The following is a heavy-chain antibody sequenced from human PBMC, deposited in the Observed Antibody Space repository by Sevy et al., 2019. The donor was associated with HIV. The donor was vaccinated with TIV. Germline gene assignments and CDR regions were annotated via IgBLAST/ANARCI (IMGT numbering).Heavy chain of an antibody. CDR1: GFTFSSYS. J-gene: IGHJ6*02. D-gene: IGHD2-2*02. CDR3: AGARGYCSSTSCYTPRNYYSYYGMDV. Sequence: GGSLRLSCAASGFTFSSYSMNWVRQAPGKGLEWVSSISSSSSYIYYADSVKGRFTISRDNAKNSQYLKMNSLRAEDTAGYYCAGARGYCSSTSCYTPRNYYSYYGMDVWGQGPTVTVSS. V-gene: IGHV3-21*01. CDR2: ISSSSSYI.